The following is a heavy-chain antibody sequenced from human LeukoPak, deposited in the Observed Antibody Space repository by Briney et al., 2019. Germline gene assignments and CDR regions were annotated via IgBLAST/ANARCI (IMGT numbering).Heavy chain of an antibody. CDR2: IYYSGST. CDR3: ARANCCGGSCYSDY. J-gene: IGHJ4*02. Sequence: SQTLSLTCTVSGGSISSGGYYWIWIRQHPGKGLEWIGYIYYSGSTYYNPSLKSRVTISVDTSKNQSSLKLSSVTAAATAVYYCARANCCGGSCYSDYWDQGTLVTVSS. V-gene: IGHV4-31*03. CDR1: GGSISSGGYY. D-gene: IGHD2-15*01.